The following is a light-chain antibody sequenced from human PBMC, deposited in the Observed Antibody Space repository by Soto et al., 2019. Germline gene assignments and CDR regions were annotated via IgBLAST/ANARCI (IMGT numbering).Light chain of an antibody. V-gene: IGKV3-20*01. CDR1: QSVTSSY. CDR3: QQYGSSPPMFT. CDR2: GAS. Sequence: EIVLTQSPGTLSLSPGERATLSCRASQSVTSSYLAWYQHKPGQAPRLLIYGASTRATGIPDRFSGSGSGTDFILTISRLEPADFAVYYCQQYGSSPPMFTFGQGTKLEIK. J-gene: IGKJ2*01.